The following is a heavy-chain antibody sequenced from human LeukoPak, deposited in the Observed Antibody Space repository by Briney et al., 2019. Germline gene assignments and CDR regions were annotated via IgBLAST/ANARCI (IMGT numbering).Heavy chain of an antibody. D-gene: IGHD1-26*01. CDR2: MNPNSGNT. V-gene: IGHV1-8*01. Sequence: ASVKVSCKASGCTFTSYDINWVRQATGQGLEWMGWMNPNSGNTGYAQKFQGRVTMTRNTSISTAYMELSSLRSEDTAVYYCARGSLGATPFDIWGQGTMVTVSS. J-gene: IGHJ3*02. CDR1: GCTFTSYD. CDR3: ARGSLGATPFDI.